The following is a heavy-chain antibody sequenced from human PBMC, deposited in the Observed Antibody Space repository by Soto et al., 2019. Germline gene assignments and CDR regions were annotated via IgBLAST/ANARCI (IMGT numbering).Heavy chain of an antibody. Sequence: EVQLVQSGTEVKKPGDSLKISCEFPGYTFIRNSIAWVRQMPGTGLEWMGLIHPSDSQAKYSPSFQVQVTSSVARSTNTAYLQWNSLKASDTAMYYCGTDYTFWSAWGQGTLVIVSS. CDR3: GTDYTFWSA. V-gene: IGHV5-51*01. CDR1: GYTFIRNS. D-gene: IGHD3-3*01. J-gene: IGHJ5*02. CDR2: IHPSDSQA.